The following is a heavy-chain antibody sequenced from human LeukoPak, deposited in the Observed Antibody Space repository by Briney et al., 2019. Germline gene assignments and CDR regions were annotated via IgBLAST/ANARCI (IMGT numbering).Heavy chain of an antibody. V-gene: IGHV1-18*04. CDR3: ARDLASMAAVNWFDP. Sequence: GSVKVSCKASGYTFTSYGISWVRQAPGQGLEWMGWISAYNGNTNYAQKLQGRVTMTTDTSTSTAYMELRSLRSDDTAVYYCARDLASMAAVNWFDPWGQGTLVTVSS. CDR2: ISAYNGNT. D-gene: IGHD6-13*01. CDR1: GYTFTSYG. J-gene: IGHJ5*02.